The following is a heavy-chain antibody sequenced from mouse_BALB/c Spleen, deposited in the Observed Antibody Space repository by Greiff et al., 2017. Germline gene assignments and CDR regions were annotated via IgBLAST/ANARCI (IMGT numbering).Heavy chain of an antibody. CDR3: ARSYDDYYAMDY. V-gene: IGHV5-17*02. J-gene: IGHJ4*01. CDR1: GFTFSSFG. D-gene: IGHD2-14*01. Sequence: EVQVVESGGGLVQPGGSRKLSCAASGFTFSSFGMHWVRQAPEKGLEWVAYISSGSSTIYYADTVKGRFTISRDNPKNTLFLQMTSLRSEDTAMYYCARSYDDYYAMDYWGQGTSVTVSS. CDR2: ISSGSSTI.